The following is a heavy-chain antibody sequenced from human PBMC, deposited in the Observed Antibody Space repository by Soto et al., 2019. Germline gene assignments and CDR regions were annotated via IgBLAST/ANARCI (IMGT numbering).Heavy chain of an antibody. CDR3: ATRSGDYVGWFDT. J-gene: IGHJ5*02. D-gene: IGHD4-17*01. CDR1: GGSIIGSGFH. V-gene: IGHV4-39*01. Sequence: QLQLRESGPGLVKPSETLSLTCTVSGGSIIGSGFHWAWIRQPPGKGLEWIGSIYYSGTANYSPSLMSRLAIDVDTSKNQFSLRLSSVTAADTAVYYCATRSGDYVGWFDTWGQGTRVTVSS. CDR2: IYYSGTA.